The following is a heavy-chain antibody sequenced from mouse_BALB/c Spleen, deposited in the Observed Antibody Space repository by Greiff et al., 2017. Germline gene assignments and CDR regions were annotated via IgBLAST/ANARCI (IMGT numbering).Heavy chain of an antibody. CDR2: ISNGGGST. J-gene: IGHJ4*01. V-gene: IGHV5-12-2*01. CDR1: GFTFSSYA. D-gene: IGHD2-14*01. CDR3: ARYDGYAMDY. Sequence: EVKLVESGGGLVKPGGSLKLSCAASGFTFSSYAMSWVRQTPEKRLEWVAYISNGGGSTYYPDTVKGRFTISRDNAKNTLYLQMSSLKSEDTAMYYCARYDGYAMDYWGQGTSVTVSS.